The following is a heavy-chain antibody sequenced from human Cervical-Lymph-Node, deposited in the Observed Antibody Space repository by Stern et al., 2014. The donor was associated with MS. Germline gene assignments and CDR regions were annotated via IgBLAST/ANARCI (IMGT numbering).Heavy chain of an antibody. CDR1: GFTFRNYW. V-gene: IGHV3-74*03. CDR2: IKRDGTTI. CDR3: TKDTYGPEDY. J-gene: IGHJ4*02. D-gene: IGHD3-10*01. Sequence: EVQLVESGGGLVQPGGSLRLSCVASGFTFRNYWMHWVRQGPGKGLVCVSVIKRDGTTITHANSVKGRFTISRDNAKNTLYLQMNILRVEDTAVYYCTKDTYGPEDYWGQGTSVTVSS.